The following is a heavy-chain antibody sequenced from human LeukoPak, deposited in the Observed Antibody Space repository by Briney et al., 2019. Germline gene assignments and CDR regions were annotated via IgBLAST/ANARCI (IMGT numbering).Heavy chain of an antibody. CDR1: GGSISSYY. CDR3: ARHPSYSSGWSDY. D-gene: IGHD6-19*01. Sequence: SETLSLTCTVSGGSISSYYWSWIRQPPGKGLEWIGYIYYSGSTNYNPSLKSRVTISVDTSKNQFSLKLSSVTAADTAVYYCARHPSYSSGWSDYWGQGTLVTVSS. V-gene: IGHV4-59*08. J-gene: IGHJ4*02. CDR2: IYYSGST.